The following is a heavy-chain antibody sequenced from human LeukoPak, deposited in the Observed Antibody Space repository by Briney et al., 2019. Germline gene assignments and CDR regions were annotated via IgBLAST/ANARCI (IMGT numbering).Heavy chain of an antibody. CDR3: ARFLRGYSYECYFDC. D-gene: IGHD5-18*01. Sequence: SQTLSLTCTVSGGSISSGDYYWSWIRQPPGKGLEWIGYIYYSGSTYYNPSLKSRVTISVDTSKNQFSLKLSSVTAADTAVYYCARFLRGYSYECYFDCWGQGTLVTVSS. CDR2: IYYSGST. CDR1: GGSISSGDYY. J-gene: IGHJ4*02. V-gene: IGHV4-30-4*01.